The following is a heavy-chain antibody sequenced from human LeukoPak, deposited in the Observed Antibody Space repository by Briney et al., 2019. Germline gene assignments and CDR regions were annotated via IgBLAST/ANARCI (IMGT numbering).Heavy chain of an antibody. Sequence: GGSLRLSCAASGFTFSSYWMNWVRQAPGKGLVWVSRIASDGSSTTYADSVKGRFSIYRDNAKNTLYLQMNSLRVEDTAVYYCARGRPHGNDYWGQGTLVTVSS. D-gene: IGHD4-23*01. V-gene: IGHV3-74*01. J-gene: IGHJ4*02. CDR2: IASDGSST. CDR3: ARGRPHGNDY. CDR1: GFTFSSYW.